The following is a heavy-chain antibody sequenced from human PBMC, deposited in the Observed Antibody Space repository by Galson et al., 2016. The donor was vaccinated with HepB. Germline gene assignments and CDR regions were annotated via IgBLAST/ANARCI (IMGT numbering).Heavy chain of an antibody. Sequence: TLSLTCTVSGASINSGGYSWSWIRQHPGKGLEWIGYIYYSGSAYYNPSLKSRVSISVDRSKNQFSLRLSSVTAADTAVYYCARFGVTHYWGRGPWSPSPQ. CDR2: IYYSGSA. D-gene: IGHD3-3*01. V-gene: IGHV4-31*03. J-gene: IGHJ4*02. CDR3: ARFGVTHY. CDR1: GASINSGGYS.